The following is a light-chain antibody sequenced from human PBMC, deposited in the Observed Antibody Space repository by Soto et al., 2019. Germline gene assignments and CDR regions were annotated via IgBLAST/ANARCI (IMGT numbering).Light chain of an antibody. CDR1: SSDVGGYNY. J-gene: IGLJ2*01. CDR3: CSYAGSSVL. CDR2: DVT. V-gene: IGLV2-11*01. Sequence: QSALTQPRSVSGSPAQSLTISCTETSSDVGGYNYVSWYQQHPGKAPKLMIYDVTKRPSGVPDRFSGSKSGNTASLTISGLQAEDEADYYCCSYAGSSVLFGGGTKLTVL.